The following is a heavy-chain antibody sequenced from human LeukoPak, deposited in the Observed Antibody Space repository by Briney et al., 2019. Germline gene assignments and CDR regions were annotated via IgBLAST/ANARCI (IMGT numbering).Heavy chain of an antibody. CDR2: IYYSGST. Sequence: SQTLSLTCTVPGGSISSGDYYWSWIRQPPGKGLEWIGYIYYSGSTNYNPSLKSRVTISVDTSKNQFSLKLSSVTAADTAVYYCARGNSIAVAGNYWGQGTLVTVSS. CDR3: ARGNSIAVAGNY. J-gene: IGHJ4*02. V-gene: IGHV4-30-4*08. D-gene: IGHD6-19*01. CDR1: GGSISSGDYY.